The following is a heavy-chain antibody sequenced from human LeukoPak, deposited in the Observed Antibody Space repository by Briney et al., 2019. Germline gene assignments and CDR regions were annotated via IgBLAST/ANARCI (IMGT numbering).Heavy chain of an antibody. D-gene: IGHD1-26*01. CDR2: IIPIFGTA. CDR3: ARVRGDTMATGWFDP. CDR1: GGTFSSYA. V-gene: IGHV1-69*05. Sequence: SVKVSCKASGGTFSSYAISWVRQAPGQGLVWMGRIIPIFGTANYAQKFQGRVTITTDESTSTAYMELSSLRSEDTAVYYCARVRGDTMATGWFDPWGQGTLVTVSS. J-gene: IGHJ5*02.